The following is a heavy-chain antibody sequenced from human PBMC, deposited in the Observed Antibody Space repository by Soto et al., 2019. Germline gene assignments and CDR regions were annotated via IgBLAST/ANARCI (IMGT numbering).Heavy chain of an antibody. J-gene: IGHJ4*02. V-gene: IGHV6-1*01. D-gene: IGHD3-9*01. Sequence: SQTLSLTCAISGDSVSSNSAAWNWIRQSPSRGLEWLGRIYYRSKWYNDYAVSVKSRITINPDTSKNHFSLQLNSVTPEDTAVYYCARDVVDILTGSMAAFDYWGQGTLVTVSS. CDR1: GDSVSSNSAA. CDR2: IYYRSKWYN. CDR3: ARDVVDILTGSMAAFDY.